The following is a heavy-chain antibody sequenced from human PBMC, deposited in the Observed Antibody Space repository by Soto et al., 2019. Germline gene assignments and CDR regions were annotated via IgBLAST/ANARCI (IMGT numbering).Heavy chain of an antibody. CDR2: ISGSGGST. CDR3: ARPARITMIVVVDDAFDI. J-gene: IGHJ3*02. V-gene: IGHV3-23*01. Sequence: PGGSLRLSCAASGFTFSSYAMSWVRQAPGKGLEWVSAISGSGGSTYYADSVKGRFTISRDNSKNTLYLQMNSLRAEDTAVYYSARPARITMIVVVDDAFDIWGQGTMVTVSS. D-gene: IGHD3-22*01. CDR1: GFTFSSYA.